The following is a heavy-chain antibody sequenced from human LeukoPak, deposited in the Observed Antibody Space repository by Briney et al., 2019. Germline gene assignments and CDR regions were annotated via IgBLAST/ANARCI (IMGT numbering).Heavy chain of an antibody. CDR2: IYPGDSRP. J-gene: IGHJ3*01. V-gene: IGHV5-51*01. Sequence: GDSLKFSGKLPGYSFTSSCIGWVRKIPGKGLECMEIIYPGDSRPTYSPSIQGQVTISVDKSINTAYLQWSSLQASDTAMYYCGMGGDRVPLQDDVFDVWGQGTMVTVST. CDR3: GMGGDRVPLQDDVFDV. CDR1: GYSFTSSC. D-gene: IGHD2-21*01.